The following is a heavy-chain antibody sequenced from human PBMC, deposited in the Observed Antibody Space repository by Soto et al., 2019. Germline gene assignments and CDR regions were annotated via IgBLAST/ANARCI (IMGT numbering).Heavy chain of an antibody. CDR2: IIPIFGTA. Sequence: SVKVSCKASGGTFSSYAISWVRQAPGQGLEWMGGIIPIFGTANYAQRFQGRVTITADESTSTAYMELSSLRSEDTAVYYCARDIRITIFGPYGMDVWGQGTTVTVSS. V-gene: IGHV1-69*13. J-gene: IGHJ6*02. CDR3: ARDIRITIFGPYGMDV. CDR1: GGTFSSYA. D-gene: IGHD3-3*01.